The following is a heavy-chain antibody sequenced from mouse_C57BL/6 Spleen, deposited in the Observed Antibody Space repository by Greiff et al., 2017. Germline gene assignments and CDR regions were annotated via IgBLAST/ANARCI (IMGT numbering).Heavy chain of an antibody. V-gene: IGHV10-3*01. Sequence: EAGGGLVQPKGSLKLSCAAPGFPFNPYDMHWVRQAPGKGLELVARIRSKSNNYATYYADSMKDRFTISRDDSQSLHYLQMHNLNTEDTAMYYCVSYRSNHAMDDWGQGTTVTVSS. CDR3: VSYRSNHAMDD. D-gene: IGHD2-14*01. CDR1: GFPFNPYD. J-gene: IGHJ4*01. CDR2: IRSKSNNYAT.